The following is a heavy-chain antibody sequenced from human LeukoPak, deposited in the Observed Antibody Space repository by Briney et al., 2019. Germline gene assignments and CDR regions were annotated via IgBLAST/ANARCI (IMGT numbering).Heavy chain of an antibody. D-gene: IGHD6-19*01. CDR3: ARGIGSSGWFADYYYGMDV. CDR1: GGSISSNSSY. Sequence: SETLSLTCTVSGGSISSNSSYWGWIRQPPGKGLEWIGYIYYSGSTNYSPSLKSRVTISVDTSKNQFSLKLSSVTAADTAVYYCARGIGSSGWFADYYYGMDVWGQGTTVTVSS. J-gene: IGHJ6*02. V-gene: IGHV4-61*05. CDR2: IYYSGST.